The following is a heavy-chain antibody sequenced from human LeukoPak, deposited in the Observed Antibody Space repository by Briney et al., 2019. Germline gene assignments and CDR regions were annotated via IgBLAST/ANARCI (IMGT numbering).Heavy chain of an antibody. V-gene: IGHV3-23*01. CDR3: ARAAARYSN. D-gene: IGHD2-21*01. CDR1: GFTFSSYG. Sequence: PGGSLRLSCAASGFTFSSYGMSWVRQAPGKGLEWVSAISGSGGSTYYADSVKGRFTISRDNAKNSLYLQMNSLRAEDTAVYYCARAAARYSNWGQGTLVTVSS. J-gene: IGHJ4*02. CDR2: ISGSGGST.